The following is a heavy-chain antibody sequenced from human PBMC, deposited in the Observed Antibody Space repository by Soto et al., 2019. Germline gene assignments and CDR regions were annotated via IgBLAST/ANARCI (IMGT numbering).Heavy chain of an antibody. Sequence: EVQLLESGGGLVQRGGSLRLSCAASGFPFGSYVMSWVRQAPGKGLEWVSGISGGGSNTFYADSVKGRFTISRDNSKNTLLLQMNSLGAEDPAVYYCAKDSNKYSSSLRGRYFDYWGQGIGVTVSS. J-gene: IGHJ4*02. CDR2: ISGGGSNT. D-gene: IGHD4-4*01. CDR1: GFPFGSYV. CDR3: AKDSNKYSSSLRGRYFDY. V-gene: IGHV3-23*01.